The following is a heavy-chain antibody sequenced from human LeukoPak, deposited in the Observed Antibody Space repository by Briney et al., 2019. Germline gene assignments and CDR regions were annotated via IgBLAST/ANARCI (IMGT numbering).Heavy chain of an antibody. CDR2: VNDDGSRT. J-gene: IGHJ4*02. Sequence: GGSLRLSCAGSGFTFSNFWVHWVRQAPGKGLVWVSRVNDDGSRTDYADSVQGRFSISRDNAKNRLYLQMNSLTVEDTAVYYCARSMSGRYDFWGQGTLVTVSS. V-gene: IGHV3-74*01. D-gene: IGHD1-26*01. CDR1: GFTFSNFW. CDR3: ARSMSGRYDF.